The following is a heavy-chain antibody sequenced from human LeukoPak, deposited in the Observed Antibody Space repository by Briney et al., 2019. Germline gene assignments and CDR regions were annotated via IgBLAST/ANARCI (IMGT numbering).Heavy chain of an antibody. Sequence: GGSLRLSCAASGFTFTSYGIHWVRQAPGKGLEWVAFIRYDGSNKYYADSVKGRFTISRDNSKNTLYLQMNSLRAEDTAVYYCAKDAVVGTVTLFYYYYYMDVWGKGATVIDSS. CDR3: AKDAVVGTVTLFYYYYYMDV. D-gene: IGHD4-17*01. CDR1: GFTFTSYG. J-gene: IGHJ6*03. CDR2: IRYDGSNK. V-gene: IGHV3-30*02.